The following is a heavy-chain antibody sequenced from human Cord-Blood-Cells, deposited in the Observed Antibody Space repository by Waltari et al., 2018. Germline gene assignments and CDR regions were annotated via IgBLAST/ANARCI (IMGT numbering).Heavy chain of an antibody. CDR2: INPNSGGK. CDR3: ARDFQYYGGNYYYGMDV. Sequence: QVQLVQSGAEVKKPGASVKVSCKASGYTFTGYYMHWVRQAPGQGLEWMGWINPNSGGKNYAQKFQGRVTMTRDTSISTAYMELSRLRSDDTAVYYCARDFQYYGGNYYYGMDVWGQGTTVTVSS. J-gene: IGHJ6*02. D-gene: IGHD4-17*01. V-gene: IGHV1-2*02. CDR1: GYTFTGYY.